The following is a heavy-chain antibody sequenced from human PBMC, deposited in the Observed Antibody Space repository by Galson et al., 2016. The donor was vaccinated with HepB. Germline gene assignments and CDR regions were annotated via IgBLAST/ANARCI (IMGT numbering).Heavy chain of an antibody. CDR1: GFTFSNYV. V-gene: IGHV3-23*01. CDR3: AKSLLGVTLVSYYYGMDV. J-gene: IGHJ6*02. Sequence: SLRLSCAASGFTFSNYVMNWVRQDPGKGLEWVSAISGSGTNTYYEDSVKGRFTISRDNSKNTLFLQMNSLRAEDTAVYYCAKSLLGVTLVSYYYGMDVWGQGTTVTVSS. D-gene: IGHD2-21*02. CDR2: ISGSGTNT.